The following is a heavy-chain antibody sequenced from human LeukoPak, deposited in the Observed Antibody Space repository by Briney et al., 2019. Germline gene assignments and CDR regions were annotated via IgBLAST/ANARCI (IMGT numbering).Heavy chain of an antibody. V-gene: IGHV3-49*04. CDR3: TRLEGFSGYDSY. CDR1: GFTFGDYA. CDR2: IRSKAYGGTT. J-gene: IGHJ4*02. D-gene: IGHD5-12*01. Sequence: GGSLRLSCTASGFTFGDYAMSWVRQAPGKGLEGVGFIRSKAYGGTTEYAASVKGRFTISRDDSKSIAYLQMNSLKTEDTAVYYCTRLEGFSGYDSYWGQGTLVTVSS.